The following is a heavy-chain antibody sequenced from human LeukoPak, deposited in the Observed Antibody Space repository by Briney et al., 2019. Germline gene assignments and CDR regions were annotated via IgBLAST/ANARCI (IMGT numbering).Heavy chain of an antibody. CDR1: GLTFSSYG. CDR2: LSYSGDST. Sequence: GGSLRLSCAASGLTFSSYGMSWVRQAPGKGLECVAALSYSGDSTNYADSVKGRFTISRDNSKNTLYLQMNSLRAEDTAVYYCAKVFYRPTMIAVITKGYFDYWGQGTLVTVSS. D-gene: IGHD3-22*01. V-gene: IGHV3-23*01. J-gene: IGHJ4*02. CDR3: AKVFYRPTMIAVITKGYFDY.